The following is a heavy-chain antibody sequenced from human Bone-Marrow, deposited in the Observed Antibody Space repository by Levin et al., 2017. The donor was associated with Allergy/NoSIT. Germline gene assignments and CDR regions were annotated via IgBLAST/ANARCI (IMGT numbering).Heavy chain of an antibody. CDR3: ASGGGYCSGGSCLGYGFDI. V-gene: IGHV3-74*01. CDR2: INSDGSST. D-gene: IGHD2-15*01. CDR1: GFTFSSYW. J-gene: IGHJ3*02. Sequence: PGGSLRLSCAASGFTFSSYWMHWVRQAPGKGLVWVSRINSDGSSTSYADSVKGRFTISRDNAKNTLYLQRNSLRAEDTDVYYCASGGGYCSGGSCLGYGFDIWGQGTMVTVSS.